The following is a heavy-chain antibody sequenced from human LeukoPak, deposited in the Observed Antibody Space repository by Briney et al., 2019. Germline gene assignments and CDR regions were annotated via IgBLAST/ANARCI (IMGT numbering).Heavy chain of an antibody. V-gene: IGHV4-59*01. Sequence: SETLSLTCTVSGGSISSYYWSWIRQPPGKGLEWIGYIYYSGSTNYNPSLKSRVTISVDTSKNQFSLKLSSVTAADTAVYYCARYYYGSGSLDYWGQGTLVTASS. CDR3: ARYYYGSGSLDY. J-gene: IGHJ4*02. CDR1: GGSISSYY. CDR2: IYYSGST. D-gene: IGHD3-10*01.